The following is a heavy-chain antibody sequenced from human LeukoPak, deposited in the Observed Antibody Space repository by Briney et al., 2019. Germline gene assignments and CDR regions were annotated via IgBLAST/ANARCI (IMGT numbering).Heavy chain of an antibody. CDR3: ARVTGCSSSWYRKNYFDY. V-gene: IGHV4-34*01. D-gene: IGHD6-13*01. Sequence: SETLSLTCAVYGGSFSGYYWSWIRQPPGKGLEWIGEINHSGSTNYNPSLKSRVTISVDTSKNQFSLKLSSVTAADTAVYYCARVTGCSSSWYRKNYFDYWGQGTLVTVSS. CDR2: INHSGST. J-gene: IGHJ4*02. CDR1: GGSFSGYY.